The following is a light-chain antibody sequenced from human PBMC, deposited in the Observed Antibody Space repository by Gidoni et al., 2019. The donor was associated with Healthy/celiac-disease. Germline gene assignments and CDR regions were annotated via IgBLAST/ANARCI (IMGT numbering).Light chain of an antibody. CDR1: SSNIGAGYD. CDR3: QSYDSSLSGVV. V-gene: IGLV1-40*01. J-gene: IGLJ2*01. CDR2: GNS. Sequence: SVSGAPGQRLTIACTGSSSNIGAGYDVHWYQRLPGTAPKLLIYGNSNRPSGVPDRFSGSKSGTSASLAISGLQAEDEADYYCQSYDSSLSGVVFGGGTKLTVL.